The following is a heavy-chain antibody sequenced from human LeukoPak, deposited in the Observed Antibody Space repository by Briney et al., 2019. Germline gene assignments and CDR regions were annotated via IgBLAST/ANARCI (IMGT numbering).Heavy chain of an antibody. D-gene: IGHD2-2*02. J-gene: IGHJ4*02. CDR1: GGSISSYH. CDR3: ARLYCSSTSCYTLDY. V-gene: IGHV4-59*01. CDR2: IYYSGST. Sequence: PSETLSLTCTVSGGSISSYHWSWIRQPPGRGLEWIGYIYYSGSTNYNPSLKSRVTISVDTSKNQFSLKLSSVTAADAAVYYCARLYCSSTSCYTLDYWGQGTLVTVAS.